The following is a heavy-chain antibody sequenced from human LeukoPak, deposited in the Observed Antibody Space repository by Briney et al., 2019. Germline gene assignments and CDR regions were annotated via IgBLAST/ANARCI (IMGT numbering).Heavy chain of an antibody. CDR2: ISAYNGNT. CDR3: AKAETMTQRGHFDY. D-gene: IGHD1-1*01. CDR1: GYTFTSYG. Sequence: ASVKVSCKASGYTFTSYGISWVRQAPGQGLEWMGWISAYNGNTNYAQKLQDRVTMTTDTSTSTAYMELRSLRSDDTAVYYCAKAETMTQRGHFDYWGQGTLVTVSS. J-gene: IGHJ4*02. V-gene: IGHV1-18*01.